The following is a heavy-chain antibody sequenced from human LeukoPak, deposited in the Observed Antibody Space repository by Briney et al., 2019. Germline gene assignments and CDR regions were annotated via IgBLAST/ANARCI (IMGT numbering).Heavy chain of an antibody. D-gene: IGHD5-18*01. CDR3: ARVKLSHGYSYGYNPYYFDY. CDR1: GYSISSNYY. J-gene: IGHJ4*02. V-gene: IGHV4-38-2*02. CDR2: IYHSGST. Sequence: SETLSLTCTVFGYSISSNYYWGWIRQPPGKGLEWIGSIYHSGSTYYNPSLKSRVTISVDTSKNQFSLKLSSVTAADTAVYYCARVKLSHGYSYGYNPYYFDYWGQGTLVTVSS.